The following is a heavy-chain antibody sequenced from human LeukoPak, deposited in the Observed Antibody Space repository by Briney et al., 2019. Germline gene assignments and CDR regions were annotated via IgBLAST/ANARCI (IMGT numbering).Heavy chain of an antibody. D-gene: IGHD3-22*01. CDR2: IKKDGSEK. CDR1: GFTFSSYW. V-gene: IGHV3-7*01. J-gene: IGHJ5*02. Sequence: GGSLRLSCAASGFTFSSYWMSWVRQAPGKGLEWVANIKKDGSEKYYVDSVKGRFTISRDNAKTSLYLQMNSLRAEDTAVYYCAKGRPRIVVGSNWFDPWGQGTLVTVSS. CDR3: AKGRPRIVVGSNWFDP.